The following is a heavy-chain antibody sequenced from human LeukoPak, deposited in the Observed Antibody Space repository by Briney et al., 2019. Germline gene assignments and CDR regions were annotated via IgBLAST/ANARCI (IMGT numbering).Heavy chain of an antibody. J-gene: IGHJ4*02. CDR3: AREPGYSSGWYYFDY. CDR1: GGAFSSYA. CDR2: IIPIFGTA. D-gene: IGHD6-19*01. Sequence: SVKVSCKASGGAFSSYAISWVRQAPGQGLEWMGRIIPIFGTANYAQKFQGRVTITTDESTSTAYMELSSLRSEDTAVYYCAREPGYSSGWYYFDYWGQGTLVTVSS. V-gene: IGHV1-69*05.